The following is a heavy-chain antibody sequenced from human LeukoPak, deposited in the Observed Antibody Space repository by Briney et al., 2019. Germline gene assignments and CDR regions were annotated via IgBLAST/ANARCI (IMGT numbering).Heavy chain of an antibody. CDR2: IYSGGST. J-gene: IGHJ3*02. CDR1: EFSVGSNY. CDR3: ARMMDGRSAFDI. V-gene: IGHV3-66*01. D-gene: IGHD3-16*01. Sequence: GGSLRLSCAASEFSVGSNYMTWVRQAPGKGLEWVSLIYSGGSTYYADSVKGRFTISRDNSKNTLYLQMNSLRAEDTAVYYCARMMDGRSAFDIWGQGTMVTVSS.